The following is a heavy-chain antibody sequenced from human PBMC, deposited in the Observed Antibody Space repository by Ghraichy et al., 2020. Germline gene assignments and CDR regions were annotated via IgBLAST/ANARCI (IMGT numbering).Heavy chain of an antibody. CDR2: ISSSCSNI. J-gene: IGHJ3*01. D-gene: IGHD3/OR15-3a*01. Sequence: LSLTCAASGFTFSTYSMTWVRQAPGKGLECIAAISSSCSNIFYADSVKGRFTISRDNDKNSLYLQMNSLRADDTAMYYCARGDWSSGDAFDVWGQGTLVTVSS. CDR1: GFTFSTYS. CDR3: ARGDWSSGDAFDV. V-gene: IGHV3-21*01.